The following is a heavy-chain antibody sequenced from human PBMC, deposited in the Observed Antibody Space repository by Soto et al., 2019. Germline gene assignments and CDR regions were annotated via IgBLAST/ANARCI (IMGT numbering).Heavy chain of an antibody. CDR1: GGSISSGGSS. Sequence: QLQLQESGSGLVKPSQTLSLTCAVSGGSISSGGSSWTWIRQPPGKGLEWIGYIYHSGSTYYNPSLKSRVAIPLDRSKNQFSRRLSSVTAADTAVYYCARAAVVNLDSWGQGTLVTVSS. CDR2: IYHSGST. CDR3: ARAAVVNLDS. J-gene: IGHJ4*02. D-gene: IGHD3-22*01. V-gene: IGHV4-30-2*01.